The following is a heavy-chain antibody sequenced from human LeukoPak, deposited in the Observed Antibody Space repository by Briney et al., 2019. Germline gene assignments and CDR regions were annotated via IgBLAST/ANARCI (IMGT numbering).Heavy chain of an antibody. V-gene: IGHV3-49*04. CDR1: A. CDR2: IRSKAYGGTT. Sequence: AMSWVRQAPGKGLEGVGFIRSKAYGGTTEYAASVKGRFTISRDDSKSIAYLQMNSLKTEDTAVYYCTGELRSRGWYYFDYWGQGTLVTVSS. D-gene: IGHD3-3*01. J-gene: IGHJ4*02. CDR3: TGELRSRGWYYFDY.